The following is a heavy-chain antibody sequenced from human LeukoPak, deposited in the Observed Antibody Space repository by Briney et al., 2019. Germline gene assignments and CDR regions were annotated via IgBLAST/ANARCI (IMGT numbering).Heavy chain of an antibody. CDR1: GFTFSSYA. CDR3: ARQNLNSSLYSFDY. Sequence: PGGSLRLSCAASGFTFSSYAMSWVRQAPGKGLEWIGEIDDSGSGNSNPSLKSRVAISVDTSKNQFSLKLTSVTAADTAVYYCARQNLNSSLYSFDYWGQGALATVSS. J-gene: IGHJ4*02. D-gene: IGHD3-16*02. CDR2: IDDSGSG. V-gene: IGHV4-34*01.